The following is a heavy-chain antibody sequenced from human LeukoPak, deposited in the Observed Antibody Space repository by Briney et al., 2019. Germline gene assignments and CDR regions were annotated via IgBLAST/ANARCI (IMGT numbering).Heavy chain of an antibody. CDR2: IIPIFGTA. CDR1: GGTFSSYA. J-gene: IGHJ6*03. D-gene: IGHD6-13*01. V-gene: IGHV1-69*05. Sequence: ASVKVSCKASGGTFSSYAISWVRQAPGQGLEWMGGIIPIFGTANYAQKFQGRVTITTDESTSTAYMELSSLRSEDTAVYYCARARGDEASIAAVPYYCYYYMDVWGKGTTVTVSS. CDR3: ARARGDEASIAAVPYYCYYYMDV.